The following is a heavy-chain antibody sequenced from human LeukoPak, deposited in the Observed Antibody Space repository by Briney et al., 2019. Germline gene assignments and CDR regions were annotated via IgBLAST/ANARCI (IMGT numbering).Heavy chain of an antibody. CDR1: GYTLTELS. J-gene: IGHJ4*02. V-gene: IGHV1-24*01. Sequence: ASVKVFCKVSGYTLTELSMHWVRQAPGKGLEWMGGFDPEDGETIYAQKFQGRVTMTEDTSTDTAYMELSSLRSEDTAVYYCATPAELVVVNAFDYWGQGTLVTVSS. D-gene: IGHD3-22*01. CDR2: FDPEDGET. CDR3: ATPAELVVVNAFDY.